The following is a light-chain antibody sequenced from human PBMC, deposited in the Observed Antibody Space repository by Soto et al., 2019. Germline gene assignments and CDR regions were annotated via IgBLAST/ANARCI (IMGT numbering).Light chain of an antibody. CDR2: GAS. CDR3: QQYCSSLFLT. Sequence: EIVLTQSPGTRSWSPGERATLSCRASQSVSSSYLAWYQQNPGQAPRLLIYGASSRATGIPDRFSGSGSGTDFTLTISRLEREDFAFYYCQQYCSSLFLTFGGGTKVEIK. V-gene: IGKV3-20*01. CDR1: QSVSSSY. J-gene: IGKJ4*01.